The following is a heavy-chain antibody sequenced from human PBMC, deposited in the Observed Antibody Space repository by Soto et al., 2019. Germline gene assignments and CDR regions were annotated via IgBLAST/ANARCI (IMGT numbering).Heavy chain of an antibody. V-gene: IGHV3-21*01. D-gene: IGHD2-2*01. J-gene: IGHJ6*02. Sequence: GGSLRLSCAASGFTFSSYSMNWVRQAPGKGLEWVSSISSSSSYIYYADSVKGRFTISRDNAKNSLYLQMNSLRAEDTAVYYCARVVVVPAEYYYGMDVWGQGTTVTVSS. CDR2: ISSSSSYI. CDR1: GFTFSSYS. CDR3: ARVVVVPAEYYYGMDV.